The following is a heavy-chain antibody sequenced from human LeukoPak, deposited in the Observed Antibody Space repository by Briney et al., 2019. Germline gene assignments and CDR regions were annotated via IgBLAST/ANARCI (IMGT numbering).Heavy chain of an antibody. CDR3: AGAKWLPYGY. CDR2: INHSGST. Sequence: SETLSLTCAVYGGSFSGYYWSWIRQPPGKGLEWIGEINHSGSTNYNPSLKSRVTISVDTSKNQFSLKLSSVTAADTAVYYCAGAKWLPYGYWGQGTLVTVSS. J-gene: IGHJ4*02. V-gene: IGHV4-34*01. D-gene: IGHD3-22*01. CDR1: GGSFSGYY.